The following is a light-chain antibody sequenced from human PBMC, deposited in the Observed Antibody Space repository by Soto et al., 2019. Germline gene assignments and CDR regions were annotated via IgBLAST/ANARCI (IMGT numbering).Light chain of an antibody. CDR2: KAS. J-gene: IGKJ1*01. V-gene: IGKV1-5*03. Sequence: DIEMTQSPPTLSASVGDRVTITCRASQTVSNWLAWYHQKPGEAPKLLIYKASALESGVPSRFSGSGSGTEFTLTISSLQPDDFATYYCQQYKSFWTFGQGTKVDIK. CDR1: QTVSNW. CDR3: QQYKSFWT.